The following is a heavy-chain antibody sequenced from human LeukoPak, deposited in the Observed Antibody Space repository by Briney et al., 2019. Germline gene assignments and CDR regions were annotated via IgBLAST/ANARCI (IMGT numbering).Heavy chain of an antibody. Sequence: GGSLRLSCAASGFTFSSYAMSWARQAPGKGLEWVSAISDSGGSTYYADSVKGRFTISRDNSKNTLYLQMNSLRAEDTAVYYCAKDAYGDYVGWFDPWGQGTLVTVSS. D-gene: IGHD4-17*01. J-gene: IGHJ5*02. V-gene: IGHV3-23*01. CDR2: ISDSGGST. CDR1: GFTFSSYA. CDR3: AKDAYGDYVGWFDP.